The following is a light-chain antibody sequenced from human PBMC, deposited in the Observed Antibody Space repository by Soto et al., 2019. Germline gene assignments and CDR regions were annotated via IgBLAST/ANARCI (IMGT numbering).Light chain of an antibody. CDR1: RNITRK. V-gene: IGKV3-15*01. J-gene: IGKJ4*01. Sequence: EIVMTQSPATLSVSPGERATLSCRASRNITRKLAWYQQKPGQAPRLLISGASTRATGIPARFSGSGSGTEFTLTISSLQSEDFAVYYCQQYYDYPTLIFGGGTKVEIK. CDR3: QQYYDYPTLI. CDR2: GAS.